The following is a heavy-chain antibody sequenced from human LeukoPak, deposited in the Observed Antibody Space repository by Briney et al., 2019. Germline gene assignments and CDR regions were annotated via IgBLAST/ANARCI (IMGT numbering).Heavy chain of an antibody. V-gene: IGHV3-23*01. Sequence: GGSLRLSCAASGFTFSSYAMSWVRQAPEKGLEWVSAISGSGGSTYYADSVKGRFTISRDNSKNTLYLQMNSLRAEDTAVYYCAKADSYGTYGGDYFDYWGQGTLVTVSS. D-gene: IGHD5-18*01. J-gene: IGHJ4*02. CDR1: GFTFSSYA. CDR3: AKADSYGTYGGDYFDY. CDR2: ISGSGGST.